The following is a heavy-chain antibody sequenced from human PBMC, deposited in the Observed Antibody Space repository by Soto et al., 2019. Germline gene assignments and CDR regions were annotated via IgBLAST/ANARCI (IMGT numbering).Heavy chain of an antibody. CDR1: GGTFNTYA. Sequence: QVQLVQSGAEMKQPGSSVKVSCQSSGGTFNTYAMNWVRQAPGPGPEWMGDISPMFGAANYAPKVQGRVTIPADASTGTSYMQLSSLTSEDTAIYFCASEVQVNTLASVYWGQGPLVTVS. D-gene: IGHD3-22*01. CDR3: ASEVQVNTLASVY. J-gene: IGHJ4*02. V-gene: IGHV1-69*19. CDR2: ISPMFGAA.